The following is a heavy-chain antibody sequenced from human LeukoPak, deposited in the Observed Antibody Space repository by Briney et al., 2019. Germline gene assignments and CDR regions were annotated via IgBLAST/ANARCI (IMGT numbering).Heavy chain of an antibody. CDR2: ISYDGSNK. Sequence: PGGSLRLSCAASGFTFSSYAMHWVRQAPGKGVEWVAVISYDGSNKYYADSVKGRFTISRDNSKNTLYLQMNSLRAEDTAVYYCATTPIQSPYYFDYWGQGTLVTVSS. CDR1: GFTFSSYA. J-gene: IGHJ4*02. D-gene: IGHD2-2*02. V-gene: IGHV3-30-3*01. CDR3: ATTPIQSPYYFDY.